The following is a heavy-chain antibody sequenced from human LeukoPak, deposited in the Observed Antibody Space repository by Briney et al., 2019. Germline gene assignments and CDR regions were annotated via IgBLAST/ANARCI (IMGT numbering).Heavy chain of an antibody. J-gene: IGHJ4*02. CDR1: GFILSYYY. V-gene: IGHV3-11*01. CDR3: AKAPVTTCSGAYCYPFDY. CDR2: ISSSGSTM. D-gene: IGHD2-15*01. Sequence: KSGGSLRLSCAASGFILSYYYMSWIRQAPGKGLEWVSYISSSGSTMYYTYSVKCRFTISRDNAKDSLYLQMNSLRAEDAAVYYCAKAPVTTCSGAYCYPFDYWGQGTLVTVSS.